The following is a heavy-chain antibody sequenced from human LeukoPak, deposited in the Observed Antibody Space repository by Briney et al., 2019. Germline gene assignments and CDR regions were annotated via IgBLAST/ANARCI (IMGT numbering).Heavy chain of an antibody. V-gene: IGHV3-23*01. CDR2: ISGSGGST. CDR3: AKGHPIGSDYYDSSGYSPYYYYGMDV. Sequence: GGSLRLSCAASGFTFSRYAMSWVRQAPGKGLEWVSAISGSGGSTYYADSVKGRFTISRDNSNNTLYLQMNSLRAEDTAVYYCAKGHPIGSDYYDSSGYSPYYYYGMDVWGQGTTVTVSS. J-gene: IGHJ6*02. CDR1: GFTFSRYA. D-gene: IGHD3-22*01.